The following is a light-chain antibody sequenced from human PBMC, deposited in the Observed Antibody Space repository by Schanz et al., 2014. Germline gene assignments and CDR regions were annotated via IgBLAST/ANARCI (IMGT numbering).Light chain of an antibody. CDR1: QGVTSN. J-gene: IGKJ5*01. V-gene: IGKV3-15*01. CDR3: QQYLNWPIT. CDR2: GTS. Sequence: EVVLTQSPGSLSLSPGERGTLSCRASQGVTSNYLAWYQQRPGQAPRLLIYGTSTRATGVPARFSGSGSGTEFTLTISSLQSEDFAVYYCQQYLNWPITFGQGTRLEIK.